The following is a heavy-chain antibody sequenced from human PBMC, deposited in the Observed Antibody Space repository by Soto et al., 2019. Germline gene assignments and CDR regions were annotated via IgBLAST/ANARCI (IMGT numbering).Heavy chain of an antibody. V-gene: IGHV3-66*01. CDR2: IYSGDNT. CDR3: ARFPRIALAAFDC. Sequence: EVQLVESGGDLVQPGGSLRLSCAASGFTVTSDYRSWVRQAPGKGLEGVSTIYSGDNTYYADSVKGRFIISRDKSKNTLYLQMNNLRAEDTAVYYCARFPRIALAAFDCWGQGTLVTVSS. J-gene: IGHJ4*02. CDR1: GFTVTSDY. D-gene: IGHD6-19*01.